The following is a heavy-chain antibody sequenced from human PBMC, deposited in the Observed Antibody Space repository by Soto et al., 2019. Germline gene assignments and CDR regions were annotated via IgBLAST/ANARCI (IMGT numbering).Heavy chain of an antibody. J-gene: IGHJ6*02. D-gene: IGHD3-10*01. CDR3: AREFPNGSGSYLGGMDV. CDR1: GYTFTGYY. V-gene: IGHV1-46*01. CDR2: INPSGGST. Sequence: ASVKVSCKASGYTFTGYYMHWVRQAPGQGLEWMGWINPSGGSTSYAQKFQGRVTMTRDTSTSTVYMELSSLRSEDTAVYYCAREFPNGSGSYLGGMDVWGQGTTVTVSS.